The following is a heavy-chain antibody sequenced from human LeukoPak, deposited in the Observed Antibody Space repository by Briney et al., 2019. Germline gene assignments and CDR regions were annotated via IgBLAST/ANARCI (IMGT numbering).Heavy chain of an antibody. CDR2: ISGSGIST. Sequence: GGSQRLSRAASGYTFSSYTLSCVRQAPGKGLEWVSAISGSGISTYYADSVKGRFTISRDNSKNTLYLQMNSLRAEDTAVYYCAKGLVGATFGESWGQGSLVTASS. J-gene: IGHJ4*02. V-gene: IGHV3-23*01. D-gene: IGHD1-26*01. CDR3: AKGLVGATFGES. CDR1: GYTFSSYT.